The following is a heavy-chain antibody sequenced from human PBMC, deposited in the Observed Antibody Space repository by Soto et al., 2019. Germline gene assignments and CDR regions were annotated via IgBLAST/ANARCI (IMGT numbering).Heavy chain of an antibody. D-gene: IGHD3-16*01. J-gene: IGHJ4*02. CDR1: GFTFSAYS. CDR3: ARVQDLGATLRRDY. CDR2: ITSGIIST. Sequence: EVQLVESGGGLVKPGGSLRLSCAASGFTFSAYSMNWVRQAPGRGLEWVSSITSGIISTYYADSVRGRFTISRDNAKNSLYLQMNSLRAEDRAVYYCARVQDLGATLRRDYWGQGILVNVSS. V-gene: IGHV3-21*01.